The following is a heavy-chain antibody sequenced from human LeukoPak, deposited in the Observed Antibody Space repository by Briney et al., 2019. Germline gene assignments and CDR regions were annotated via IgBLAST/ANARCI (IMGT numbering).Heavy chain of an antibody. D-gene: IGHD3-16*01. CDR2: IWYDGSNK. V-gene: IGHV3-33*08. CDR3: ARDGGLNWFDP. Sequence: PGGSLRLSCAASGFTFSGYGMHWVRQAPGKGLEWVAVIWYDGSNKYYADSVKGRFTISRDNSKNTLYLQMNSLRAEDTAVYYCARDGGLNWFDPWGQGTLVTVSS. CDR1: GFTFSGYG. J-gene: IGHJ5*02.